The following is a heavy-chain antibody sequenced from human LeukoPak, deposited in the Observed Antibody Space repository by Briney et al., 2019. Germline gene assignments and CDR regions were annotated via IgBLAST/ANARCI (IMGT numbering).Heavy chain of an antibody. Sequence: GASVTVSCTASGYTLTGYYIHWIRQPPGQGLEWMGWINPNSGDTKNSQKFQGRVTMTRDTSISTAYMDLSSLRSDDTAVYYCARLPHIVVVLPSTPVFGYWGQGTLVTVSS. V-gene: IGHV1-2*02. CDR3: ARLPHIVVVLPSTPVFGY. J-gene: IGHJ4*02. CDR2: INPNSGDT. CDR1: GYTLTGYY. D-gene: IGHD2-15*01.